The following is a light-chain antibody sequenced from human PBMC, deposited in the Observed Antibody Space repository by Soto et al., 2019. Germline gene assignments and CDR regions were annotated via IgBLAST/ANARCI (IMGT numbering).Light chain of an antibody. CDR2: GAS. J-gene: IGKJ1*01. V-gene: IGKV3-20*01. Sequence: VLTQYPGTLSLSPGERATLSCRASQSVSSNYLAWYQQKPGQAPRLLIYGASTRATGIPDRFSGSGSGTDFTLTISRLEPEDSAVYYCQQYGSSPTWPFGQGTKVDIK. CDR1: QSVSSNY. CDR3: QQYGSSPTWP.